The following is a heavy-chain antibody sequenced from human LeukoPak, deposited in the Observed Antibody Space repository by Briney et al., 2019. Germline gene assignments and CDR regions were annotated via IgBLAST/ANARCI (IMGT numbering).Heavy chain of an antibody. CDR2: IRYDGSNK. V-gene: IGHV3-30*02. D-gene: IGHD2-15*01. CDR1: GFTFSSYG. Sequence: GGSLRLSCAASGFTFSSYGMHWVRQAPGKGLEWVAFIRYDGSNKHYADSVKGRFTISRDNSKNTLYLQMNGLRAEDTAVYYCAKDARYCSGGSCYDWGQGTLVTVSS. CDR3: AKDARYCSGGSCYD. J-gene: IGHJ4*02.